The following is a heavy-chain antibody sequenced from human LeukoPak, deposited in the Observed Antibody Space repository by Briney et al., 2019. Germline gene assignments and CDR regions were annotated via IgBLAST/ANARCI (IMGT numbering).Heavy chain of an antibody. CDR2: INPADSDT. V-gene: IGHV5-51*01. Sequence: GESLKISCKGSGYSFTTYWIGWVRQMPGKGLEWMGIINPADSDTRYSPSFQGQVTISVDKSISTAYLQWSSLKASDTAMYYCARPTRPDCGDYGWFDPWGQGTLVTVSS. CDR3: ARPTRPDCGDYGWFDP. D-gene: IGHD4-17*01. CDR1: GYSFTTYW. J-gene: IGHJ5*02.